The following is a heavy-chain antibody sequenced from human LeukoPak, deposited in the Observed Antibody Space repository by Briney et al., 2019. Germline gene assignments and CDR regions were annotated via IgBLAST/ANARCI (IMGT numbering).Heavy chain of an antibody. V-gene: IGHV3-21*01. CDR2: ISSGSSAI. CDR3: ARGRAAVTRPFDF. CDR1: GVTFTAYS. D-gene: IGHD4-17*01. J-gene: IGHJ4*02. Sequence: GGALRLSCEASGVTFTAYSMSWVRQAPGKGREWGSIISSGSSAIFSADALKSRFTISRDDGKNLRNLDMTSLRAEDTAVYYCARGRAAVTRPFDFWGQGTLVTVSS.